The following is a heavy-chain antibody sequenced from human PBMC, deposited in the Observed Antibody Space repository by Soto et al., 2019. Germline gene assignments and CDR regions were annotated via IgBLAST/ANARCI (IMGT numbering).Heavy chain of an antibody. Sequence: EVQLVESGGGLVQPGGSLRLSCEASGFTFNDYWMHWVRQVPGKGLVWVSRIKSDGSSTSYADSVKGRFTISRDNAKNTLYLQMNSLSDDDSAVYYCARVGPYNYGPRGSRVADFWGQGTLVTVSS. V-gene: IGHV3-74*01. CDR1: GFTFNDYW. J-gene: IGHJ4*02. D-gene: IGHD5-18*01. CDR3: ARVGPYNYGPRGSRVADF. CDR2: IKSDGSST.